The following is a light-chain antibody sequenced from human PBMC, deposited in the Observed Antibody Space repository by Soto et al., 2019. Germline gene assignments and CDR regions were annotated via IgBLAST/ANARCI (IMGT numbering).Light chain of an antibody. J-gene: IGKJ1*01. CDR3: QQTYSTPWT. CDR2: GAS. Sequence: DIQMTQSPSSLSASLGDRVSITCRASQSIGTDLNWYQQKPGKAPKLLISGASTLQGGVPSRFSGSVSGTEFTLTISSRQPGDLATYFCQQTYSTPWTFAQGTKVDI. V-gene: IGKV1-39*01. CDR1: QSIGTD.